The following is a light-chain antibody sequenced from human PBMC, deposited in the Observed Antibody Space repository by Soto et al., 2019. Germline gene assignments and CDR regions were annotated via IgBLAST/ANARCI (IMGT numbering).Light chain of an antibody. J-gene: IGKJ1*01. CDR2: GAS. CDR1: QSVSSSY. CDR3: QQYASFLRT. V-gene: IGKV3-20*01. Sequence: EIVLTQSPGTLSMSAGERATLSCRASQSVSSSYLAWYQQKPGQAPRLLIYGASRRATGIPDRFSGSGSGTDFTLTTSSLEPEDFAVYYCQQYASFLRTFGQGTKVEIK.